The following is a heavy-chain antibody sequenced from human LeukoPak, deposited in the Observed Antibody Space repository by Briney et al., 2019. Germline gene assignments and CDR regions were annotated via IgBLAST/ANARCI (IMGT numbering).Heavy chain of an antibody. CDR2: INHSGST. D-gene: IGHD2-2*01. CDR1: GESFSGYY. Sequence: SETLSLTCAVYGESFSGYYWSWIRQPPGKGLEWIGEINHSGSTNYNPSLKSRVTISVDTSKNQFSLKLSSVTAAHTAVYYCARGLLGYCSSTSCFLLGYFDYWGQGTLVTVSS. J-gene: IGHJ4*02. CDR3: ARGLLGYCSSTSCFLLGYFDY. V-gene: IGHV4-34*01.